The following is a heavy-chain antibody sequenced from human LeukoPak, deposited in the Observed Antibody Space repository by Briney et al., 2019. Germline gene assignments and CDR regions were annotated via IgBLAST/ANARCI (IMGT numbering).Heavy chain of an antibody. D-gene: IGHD2-15*01. J-gene: IGHJ4*02. Sequence: GGSLRLSCAASGFTFSSYAMSWVRQAPGKGLEWVSAISGSGGSTYYADSVKGRFTISRDNSKNMLYLQMNSLRAEDTAVYYCAKVQDIVVVVAAFDYWGQGTLVTVSS. CDR1: GFTFSSYA. CDR2: ISGSGGST. CDR3: AKVQDIVVVVAAFDY. V-gene: IGHV3-23*01.